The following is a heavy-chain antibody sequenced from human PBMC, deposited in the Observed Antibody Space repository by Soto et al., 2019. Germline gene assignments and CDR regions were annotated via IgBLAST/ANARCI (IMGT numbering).Heavy chain of an antibody. J-gene: IGHJ6*03. Sequence: QITLKESGPTLAKPTQTLTLTCTFSGFSLSTSGVGVGWIRQPPGKALEWLALIYWDDDKRYSPSLKSRLTITKDTSKNQVVLTMTNMDPVDTATYFCAHSFFGGPYYYYYMDVWGKGTTVTVSS. CDR3: AHSFFGGPYYYYYMDV. V-gene: IGHV2-5*02. CDR2: IYWDDDK. D-gene: IGHD3-3*01. CDR1: GFSLSTSGVG.